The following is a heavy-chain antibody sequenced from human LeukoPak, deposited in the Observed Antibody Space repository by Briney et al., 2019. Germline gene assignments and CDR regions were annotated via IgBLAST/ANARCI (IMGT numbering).Heavy chain of an antibody. CDR1: GYTFTGYY. CDR2: INPNSGDT. V-gene: IGHV1-2*02. D-gene: IGHD3-10*02. J-gene: IGHJ2*01. Sequence: ASLKLSCKASGYTFTGYYIHWVRQAPGQGLEWMGWINPNSGDTSYPPTFQGRVTTTRDPSISTTYMELSRLKSDDTAVYYCARGPNVNYFDLWGRGTLVTVSS. CDR3: ARGPNVNYFDL.